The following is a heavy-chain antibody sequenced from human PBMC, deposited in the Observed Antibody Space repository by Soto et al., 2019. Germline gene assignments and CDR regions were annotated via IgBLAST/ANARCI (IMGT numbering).Heavy chain of an antibody. V-gene: IGHV3-48*03. Sequence: GGSLRLSCAASGFTFSSYEMNWVRQAPGKGLEWVSYISSSGSTIYYADSVKGRFTISRDNAKNSLYLQMNSLRAEDRAVYYFASRYNNSSSWYYYYYGMDVWGQGTTVTVSS. CDR3: ASRYNNSSSWYYYYYGMDV. CDR2: ISSSGSTI. D-gene: IGHD6-13*01. J-gene: IGHJ6*02. CDR1: GFTFSSYE.